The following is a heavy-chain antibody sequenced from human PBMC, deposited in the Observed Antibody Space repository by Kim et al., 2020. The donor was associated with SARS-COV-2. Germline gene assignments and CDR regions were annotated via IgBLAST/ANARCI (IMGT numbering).Heavy chain of an antibody. D-gene: IGHD2-2*01. Sequence: GGSLRLSCVVSGFDFSNNAMNWVRQAPGKGLEWVAAISGTGTDTYYADSVRGRLAISRDISKNTLYLQLNSLRGDDAAVYHCGKDLWGYAGMDVWGQGTT. CDR3: GKDLWGYAGMDV. V-gene: IGHV3-23*01. CDR2: ISGTGTDT. J-gene: IGHJ6*02. CDR1: GFDFSNNA.